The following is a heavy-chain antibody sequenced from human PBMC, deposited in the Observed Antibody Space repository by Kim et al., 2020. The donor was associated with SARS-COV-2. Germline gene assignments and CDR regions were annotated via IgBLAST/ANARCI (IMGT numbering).Heavy chain of an antibody. J-gene: IGHJ4*02. CDR2: STT. D-gene: IGHD4-17*01. V-gene: IGHV5-10-1*01. CDR3: ARYGHTYDY. Sequence: STTNHSPSFQGHVTISTDKSISAAYLQWSSLKASDTAMYYCARYGHTYDYWGQGTLVTVSS.